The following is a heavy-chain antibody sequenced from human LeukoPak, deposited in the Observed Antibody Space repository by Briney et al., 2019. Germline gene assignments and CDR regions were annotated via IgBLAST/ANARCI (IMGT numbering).Heavy chain of an antibody. Sequence: GASVKVSCKASGSTVTGYDMHWVRQAPGQGLEWMGWINPNSGGTNYAQKFQGRVTMTRDTSISTAYMELSRLGSDDTAVYYCARVGGATTFYFDYWAREPWSPSPQ. CDR1: GSTVTGYD. CDR3: ARVGGATTFYFDY. V-gene: IGHV1-2*02. CDR2: INPNSGGT. J-gene: IGHJ4*02. D-gene: IGHD1-26*01.